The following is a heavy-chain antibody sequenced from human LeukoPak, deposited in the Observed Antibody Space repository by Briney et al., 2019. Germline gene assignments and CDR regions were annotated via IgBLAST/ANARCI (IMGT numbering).Heavy chain of an antibody. CDR1: GFTFSSYS. CDR3: ASSGSYRFDY. CDR2: ITASGTAM. V-gene: IGHV3-48*02. Sequence: GGSLRLSCAASGFTFSSYSMNWVRQAPGKGLEWVSHITASGTAMFYADSVKGRFTISRDNAKNSLYLQVNSLRDEDTAVYYCASSGSYRFDYWGQGTLVTVSS. J-gene: IGHJ4*02. D-gene: IGHD1-26*01.